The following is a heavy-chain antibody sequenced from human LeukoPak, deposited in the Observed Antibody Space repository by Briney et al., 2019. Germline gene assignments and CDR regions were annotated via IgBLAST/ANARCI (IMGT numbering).Heavy chain of an antibody. V-gene: IGHV1-69*13. Sequence: SVKVSFKASGGTFSNYAISWVRQAPGQGRDGMGGIIPIFGTANYAQKFQGRVTITADESTSTAYMELSSLRSEDTAVYYCARTGSGGSFNWFDPWGQGTLVTVSS. D-gene: IGHD2-15*01. CDR1: GGTFSNYA. J-gene: IGHJ5*02. CDR3: ARTGSGGSFNWFDP. CDR2: IIPIFGTA.